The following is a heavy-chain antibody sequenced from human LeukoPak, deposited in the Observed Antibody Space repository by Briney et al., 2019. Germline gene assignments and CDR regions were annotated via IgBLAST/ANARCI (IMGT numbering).Heavy chain of an antibody. CDR2: MNPKSGNT. Sequence: GASVKVSCKASGYTFTGYYMHWVRQAPGQGLEWMGWMNPKSGNTGYAQKFQGRVTMTRNTSISTAYMELSSLRSDDTAVYYCARALTYYYGSGPDYWGQGTLVTVSS. D-gene: IGHD3-10*01. J-gene: IGHJ4*02. CDR1: GYTFTGYY. V-gene: IGHV1-8*02. CDR3: ARALTYYYGSGPDY.